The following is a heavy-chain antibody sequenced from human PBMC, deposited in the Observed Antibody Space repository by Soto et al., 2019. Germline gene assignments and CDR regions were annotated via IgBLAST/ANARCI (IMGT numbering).Heavy chain of an antibody. CDR2: IWYDGSNK. J-gene: IGHJ6*03. CDR3: VLSWEYQLLTRGDYYMDV. CDR1: GFTFSSYG. D-gene: IGHD2-2*01. Sequence: GGSLRLSCAASGFTFSSYGMHWVRQAPGKGLEWVAVIWYDGSNKYYADSVKGRFTISRDNSKNTLYLQMNSLRAEDTAVYYCVLSWEYQLLTRGDYYMDVWGKGTTVTVSS. V-gene: IGHV3-33*01.